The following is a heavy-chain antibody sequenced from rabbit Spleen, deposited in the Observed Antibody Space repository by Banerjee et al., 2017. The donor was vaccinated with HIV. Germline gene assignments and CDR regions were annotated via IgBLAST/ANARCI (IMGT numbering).Heavy chain of an antibody. V-gene: IGHV1S40*01. CDR3: ARDTSSSFSSYGMDL. CDR1: GFSFNSGYD. D-gene: IGHD1-1*01. J-gene: IGHJ6*01. Sequence: QSLEESGGGLVKPGASLTLTCKASGFSFNSGYDMCWVRQAPGKGLEWIACIAGGSSGSTYSATWAKGRFTISKTSSTTVTLQMTRLTAADTATYFCARDTSSSFSSYGMDLWGPGTLVTVS. CDR2: IAGGSSGST.